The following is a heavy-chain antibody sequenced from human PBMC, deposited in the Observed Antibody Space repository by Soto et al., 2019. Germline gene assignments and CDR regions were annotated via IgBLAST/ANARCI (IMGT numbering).Heavy chain of an antibody. CDR1: GFTFGNFV. J-gene: IGHJ6*02. CDR2: ITESGGDT. V-gene: IGHV3-23*01. Sequence: GESLRLSCAASGFTFGNFVMRWVRQTPGKGLEWVSTITESGGDTYYTDSVKGRFTISRDNSKNTLYLQMTSLRAEDTALYYCTRASSDRNHMEVWGPGTTVTVSS. CDR3: TRASSDRNHMEV.